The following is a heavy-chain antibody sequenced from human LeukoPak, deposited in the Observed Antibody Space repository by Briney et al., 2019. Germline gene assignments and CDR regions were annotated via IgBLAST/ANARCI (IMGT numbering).Heavy chain of an antibody. Sequence: GRSLRLSCTASGFTFSSYAIHWVRQASGKGLEWVGRIRSKANNYATAYAASVKGRFTISRDDSKNTAYLQMNSLKTEDTAVYYCSRQGSGYYEYYFDYWGQGTLVTVSS. CDR1: GFTFSSYA. V-gene: IGHV3-73*01. D-gene: IGHD3-22*01. CDR3: SRQGSGYYEYYFDY. J-gene: IGHJ4*02. CDR2: IRSKANNYAT.